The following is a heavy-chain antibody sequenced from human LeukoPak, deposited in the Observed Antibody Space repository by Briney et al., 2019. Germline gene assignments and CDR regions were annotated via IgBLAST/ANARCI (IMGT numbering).Heavy chain of an antibody. Sequence: GASVKVSCKASGYTFTTYGISWVRQAPGQGLEWMGWINTNTGNPTYAQGFTGRFVFSLDTSVSTAYLQISSLKAEDTAVYYCARAIAAAPYYFDYWGQGTLVTVSS. CDR3: ARAIAAAPYYFDY. J-gene: IGHJ4*02. CDR1: GYTFTTYG. V-gene: IGHV7-4-1*02. D-gene: IGHD6-13*01. CDR2: INTNTGNP.